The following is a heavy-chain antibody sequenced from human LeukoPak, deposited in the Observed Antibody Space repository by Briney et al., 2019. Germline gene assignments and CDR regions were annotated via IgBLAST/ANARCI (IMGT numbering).Heavy chain of an antibody. CDR1: GFTFSSYA. J-gene: IGHJ4*02. CDR3: AREPPGPYYVWGSYRFDY. D-gene: IGHD3-16*02. V-gene: IGHV3-30*04. Sequence: GGSLRLSCAASGFTFSSYAMHWVRQAPGKGLEWVAVISYDGSNKYYADSVKGRFTISRDNSKNTLYLQMNSLRAEDTAVYYWAREPPGPYYVWGSYRFDYWGQGTLVTVSS. CDR2: ISYDGSNK.